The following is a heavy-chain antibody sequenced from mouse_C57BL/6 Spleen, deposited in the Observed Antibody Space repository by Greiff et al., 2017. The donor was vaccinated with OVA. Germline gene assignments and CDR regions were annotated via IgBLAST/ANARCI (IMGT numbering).Heavy chain of an antibody. D-gene: IGHD2-3*01. CDR1: GYTFTDYY. CDR2: INPNNGGT. CDR3: ARRGGYYDWYFDV. V-gene: IGHV1-26*01. J-gene: IGHJ1*03. Sequence: VQLQQSGPELVKPGASVKISCKASGYTFTDYYMNWVKQSHGKSLEWIGDINPNNGGTSYNQKFKGKATLTVDKSSSTAYMELRSLTSEDSAVYYCARRGGYYDWYFDVWGTGTTVTVSS.